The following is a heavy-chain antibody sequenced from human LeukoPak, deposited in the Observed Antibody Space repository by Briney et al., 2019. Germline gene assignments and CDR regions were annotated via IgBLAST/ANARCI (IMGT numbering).Heavy chain of an antibody. CDR3: ARDSGSSWREGLNY. CDR2: ISSSSDYI. D-gene: IGHD6-13*01. CDR1: TFTFSSDS. Sequence: GGSLRLSCAASTFTFSSDSMNWVRQAPGKGLEWVSSISSSSDYIYYADSVKGRFTISRDNAKNSLFLQMNSLRVEDSAVYYCARDSGSSWREGLNYWGQGTLVTVSS. V-gene: IGHV3-21*01. J-gene: IGHJ4*02.